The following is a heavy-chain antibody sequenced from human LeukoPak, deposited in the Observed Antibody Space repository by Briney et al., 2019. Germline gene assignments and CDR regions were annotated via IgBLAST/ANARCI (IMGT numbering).Heavy chain of an antibody. J-gene: IGHJ4*02. CDR3: AFLAGGQSERFDF. D-gene: IGHD2-8*02. V-gene: IGHV1-2*04. CDR1: GYTFTGYY. Sequence: GASVKVSCNASGYTFTGYYMHWVRQAPGQGLEWMGWINPNSGGTNYAQKFQGWVTMTRDTSISTAYMELSRLKSHDTAVYYCAFLAGGQSERFDFWGQGTLVTVSS. CDR2: INPNSGGT.